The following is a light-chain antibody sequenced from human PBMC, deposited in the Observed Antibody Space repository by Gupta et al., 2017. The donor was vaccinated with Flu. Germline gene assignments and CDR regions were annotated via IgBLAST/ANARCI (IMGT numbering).Light chain of an antibody. V-gene: IGKV4-1*01. CDR1: QSVLYSSNNKNY. Sequence: SLGERATINCKSSQSVLYSSNNKNYLAWYQQKPGQPPKLLIYWASTRESGVPDRFSGSGSGTDFTLTITSLQAEDVAVYYCQQYDSPPYTFVQGTKLELK. CDR3: QQYDSPPYT. CDR2: WAS. J-gene: IGKJ2*01.